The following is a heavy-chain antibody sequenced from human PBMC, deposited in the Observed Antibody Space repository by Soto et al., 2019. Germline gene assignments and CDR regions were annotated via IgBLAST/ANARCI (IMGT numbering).Heavy chain of an antibody. V-gene: IGHV3-21*01. J-gene: IGHJ5*02. Sequence: EVQLVESGGGLVQPGGSLRLSCAASGFTFSTYSMNWVRQAPGKGLEWVSSISSSSSYIYYADSVKGRFTISRDNAKNSLYLQMNSLRGEDTAVYYCARGIAVADTWWYDPWGQGTLVTVSS. CDR2: ISSSSSYI. CDR1: GFTFSTYS. CDR3: ARGIAVADTWWYDP. D-gene: IGHD6-19*01.